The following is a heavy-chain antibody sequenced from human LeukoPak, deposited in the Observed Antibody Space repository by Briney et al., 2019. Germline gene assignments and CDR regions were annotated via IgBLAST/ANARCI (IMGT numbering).Heavy chain of an antibody. Sequence: AAGSLRLSCAASGFTFHNYAIHWVRQAPGKGLEWVSLTSGDGITTYFAYSVKGRFTISRDNSKSSLFLQMNSLRTEDTALYYCARDHVYGGADYWGQGTLVTVS. CDR3: ARDHVYGGADY. CDR1: GFTFHNYA. D-gene: IGHD5/OR15-5a*01. J-gene: IGHJ4*02. V-gene: IGHV3-43*02. CDR2: TSGDGITT.